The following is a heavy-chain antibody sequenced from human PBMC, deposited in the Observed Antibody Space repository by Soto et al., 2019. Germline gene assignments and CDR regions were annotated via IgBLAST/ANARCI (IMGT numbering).Heavy chain of an antibody. CDR1: GGSIRSPFTY. J-gene: IGHJ5*02. CDR2: IFSTWTT. D-gene: IGHD1-20*01. V-gene: IGHV4-39*01. CDR3: GISSRRYSDWFDP. Sequence: PSETLSLTCTVSGGSIRSPFTYWGRICQPPGKGLEWIGTIFSTWTTYYTPSLKSRVTISVDTSKNQFSLKLSSVTAADKAVYYCGISSRRYSDWFDPWGQGTLVTLSS.